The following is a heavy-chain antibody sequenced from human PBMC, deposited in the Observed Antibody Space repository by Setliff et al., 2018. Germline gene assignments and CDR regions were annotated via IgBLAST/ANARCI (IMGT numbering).Heavy chain of an antibody. D-gene: IGHD2-15*01. CDR2: IDQGGST. V-gene: IGHV4-34*01. Sequence: KPSETLSLTCAVYGGSFSDSHWSWIRQPPGKGLEWIGEIDQGGSTNYNPSLKSRVTISIDTSRNQFSLELRSVTVADTATYYCVRPGGTTVVARHFDYWGSGILVTVSS. J-gene: IGHJ4*01. CDR1: GGSFSDSH. CDR3: VRPGGTTVVARHFDY.